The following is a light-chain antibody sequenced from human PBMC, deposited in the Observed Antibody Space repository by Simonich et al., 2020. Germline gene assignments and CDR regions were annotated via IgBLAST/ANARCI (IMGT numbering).Light chain of an antibody. CDR2: GAS. V-gene: IGKV4-1*01. J-gene: IGKJ5*01. Sequence: DIVMTQSPDSLAVSLGERATINCKSSQSVLYSSNNKNYLAWYQQKPGPPPKRLIYGASTRESGVPDRFSGSGSGTDFTLTISSLQAEDVAVYYCQQYYSTPITFGQGTRLEIK. CDR1: QSVLYSSNNKNY. CDR3: QQYYSTPIT.